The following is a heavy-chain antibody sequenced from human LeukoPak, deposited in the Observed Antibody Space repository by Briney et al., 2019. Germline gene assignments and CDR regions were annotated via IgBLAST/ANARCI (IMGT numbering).Heavy chain of an antibody. J-gene: IGHJ6*02. CDR2: ISGNGGTT. CDR3: AKLTVTAIRGPNFGMDV. Sequence: PGGSLRLSCAASGFTFSSYAMSWVRQAPGKGLEWVSAISGNGGTTYYADSVKGRFTISRDNSKNTLYLQMNSLRAEDTAVYYCAKLTVTAIRGPNFGMDVWGQGTTVTVSS. V-gene: IGHV3-23*01. CDR1: GFTFSSYA. D-gene: IGHD2-21*02.